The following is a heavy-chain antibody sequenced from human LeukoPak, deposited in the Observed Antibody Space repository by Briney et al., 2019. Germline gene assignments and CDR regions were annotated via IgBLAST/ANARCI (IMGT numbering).Heavy chain of an antibody. D-gene: IGHD6-19*01. CDR2: ISSNTGTI. J-gene: IGHJ4*02. CDR3: ARLALAGNDY. Sequence: GGSLRLSCAASGFTFSTYSMNWVRQAPGKGLEWVSFISSNTGTIYYADSVKGRFTISRDNAKNSVYLQMNSLRAEDTAVYFCARLALAGNDYWGQGTLVAVSS. V-gene: IGHV3-48*01. CDR1: GFTFSTYS.